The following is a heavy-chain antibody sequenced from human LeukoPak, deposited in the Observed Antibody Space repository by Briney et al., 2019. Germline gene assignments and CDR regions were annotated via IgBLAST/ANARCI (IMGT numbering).Heavy chain of an antibody. J-gene: IGHJ4*02. V-gene: IGHV3-11*01. Sequence: GGSLRLSCAASGFTFSDYYMIWIRQAPGKGLEWVSYIDYDGTGMSYADSVKGRFTISRDNAKKTLYLEMRSLTVEDSAVYYCAGPYDYGDLSYWGQGSLVSVSS. CDR1: GFTFSDYY. D-gene: IGHD4-17*01. CDR2: IDYDGTGM. CDR3: AGPYDYGDLSY.